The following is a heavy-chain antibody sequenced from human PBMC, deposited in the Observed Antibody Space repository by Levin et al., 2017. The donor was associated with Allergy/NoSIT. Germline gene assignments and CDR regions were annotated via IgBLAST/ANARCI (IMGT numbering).Heavy chain of an antibody. V-gene: IGHV3-23*01. CDR3: AKPNDFWSGYYSRGWGGYYFDY. Sequence: GESLKISCAASGFTFSSYAMSWVRQAPGEGLEWVSAISGSGGSTYYADSVKGRFTISRDNSKNTLYLQMNSLRAEDTAVYYCAKPNDFWSGYYSRGWGGYYFDYWGQGTLVTVSS. CDR1: GFTFSSYA. D-gene: IGHD3-3*01. CDR2: ISGSGGST. J-gene: IGHJ4*02.